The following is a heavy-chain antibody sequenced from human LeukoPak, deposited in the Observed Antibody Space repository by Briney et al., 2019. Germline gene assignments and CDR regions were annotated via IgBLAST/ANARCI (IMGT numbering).Heavy chain of an antibody. CDR2: INHSGST. CDR1: GGSISSSSYY. V-gene: IGHV4-39*07. J-gene: IGHJ4*02. Sequence: PSETLSLTCTVSGGSISSSSYYWSWIRQPPGKGLEWIGEINHSGSTNYNPPLKSRVTISVKTSKNQFSLKLSSVTAADTAVYYCARVTGYMIEDYFDYWGQGTLVTVSS. CDR3: ARVTGYMIEDYFDY. D-gene: IGHD3-22*01.